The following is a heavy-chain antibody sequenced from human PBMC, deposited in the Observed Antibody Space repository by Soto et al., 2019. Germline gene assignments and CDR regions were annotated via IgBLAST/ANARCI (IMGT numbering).Heavy chain of an antibody. CDR2: FSGRGDDT. Sequence: EVQLSESGGGLVQPGGSLRLSCAATGFTLRTNGMSWFRQAPGKGLEWVSSFSGRGDDTWYADSLKGRFTISRDSSQNTVYLQMNSLRAEDTALYYCAGHGGFSYLGQGTLVTVSS. V-gene: IGHV3-23*01. CDR1: GFTLRTNG. J-gene: IGHJ4*02. D-gene: IGHD4-17*01. CDR3: AGHGGFSY.